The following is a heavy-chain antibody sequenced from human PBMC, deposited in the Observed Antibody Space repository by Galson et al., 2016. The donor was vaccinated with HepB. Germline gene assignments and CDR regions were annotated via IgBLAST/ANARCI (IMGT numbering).Heavy chain of an antibody. J-gene: IGHJ4*02. CDR3: AHGTPFRPGGWPTYFFDS. D-gene: IGHD6-19*01. CDR2: IYWHDRQ. Sequence: PALVKPTQTLTLTCTFSGFSLSSGVSVGWIRQPPGKALEWLGIIYWHDRQRYSPSLKNRLTITKDTFKNQVVLTMTNVDPVDTATYYCAHGTPFRPGGWPTYFFDSWGQGTLVTVSS. CDR1: GFSLSSGVS. V-gene: IGHV2-5*01.